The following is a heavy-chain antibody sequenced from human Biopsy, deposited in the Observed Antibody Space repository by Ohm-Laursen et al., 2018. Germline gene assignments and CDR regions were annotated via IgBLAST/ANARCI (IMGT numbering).Heavy chain of an antibody. CDR1: GFSFTGYY. V-gene: IGHV1-2*02. CDR3: ALQSVAQMKNFDY. J-gene: IGHJ4*02. D-gene: IGHD6-19*01. CDR2: ISPKSVDT. Sequence: ASVKVSCKASGFSFTGYYIHWVRQAPGQGLERMGWISPKSVDTNYAHKFQGNITMTRDTSMSTAYMEMSRLRCDDTAVYYCALQSVAQMKNFDYWGQGTLVTVSS.